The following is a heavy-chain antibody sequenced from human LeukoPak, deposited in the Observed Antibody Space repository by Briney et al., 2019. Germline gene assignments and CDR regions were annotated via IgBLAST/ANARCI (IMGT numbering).Heavy chain of an antibody. CDR1: GLIFSSYA. D-gene: IGHD3-22*01. CDR3: ARGRIGNYYPN. V-gene: IGHV3-30-3*01. Sequence: GGSLRLSCASSGLIFSSYALHRVRQAAGRGLAWVGVISYGGSNKYYADTVKGRFTIYRDNCKNTPYLKMNSLRAGDTAVYYCARGRIGNYYPNWGQGTLVTVSS. J-gene: IGHJ4*02. CDR2: ISYGGSNK.